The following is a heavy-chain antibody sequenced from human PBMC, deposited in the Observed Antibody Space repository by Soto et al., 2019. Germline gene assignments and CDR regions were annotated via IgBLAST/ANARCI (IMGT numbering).Heavy chain of an antibody. CDR1: GYTLTSYY. V-gene: IGHV1-46*01. CDR2: INPSGGST. CDR3: ARPYYYDSSGYRDAFDI. J-gene: IGHJ3*02. D-gene: IGHD3-22*01. Sequence: ASVKVSCKASGYTLTSYYMHWVRQAPGQGLEWMGIINPSGGSTSYAQKFQGRVTMTRDTSTSTVYMELSSLRSEDTAVYYCARPYYYDSSGYRDAFDIWGQGTMVTVSS.